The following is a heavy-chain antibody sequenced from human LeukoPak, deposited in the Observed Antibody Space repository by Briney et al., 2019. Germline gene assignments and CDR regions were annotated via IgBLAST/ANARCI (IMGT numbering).Heavy chain of an antibody. J-gene: IGHJ5*02. CDR1: GYRFTSYW. D-gene: IGHD6-19*01. CDR2: IYPGDSDT. CDR3: ARLLRLGRNSFDP. V-gene: IGHV5-51*01. Sequence: GESLKISCKGSGYRFTSYWIGWVRQMPGKGLEWMGIIYPGDSDTRYSPSFQGQVTISADKSINTAYLQWSSLKASDTAIYYCARLLRLGRNSFDPWGQGTLVTVSS.